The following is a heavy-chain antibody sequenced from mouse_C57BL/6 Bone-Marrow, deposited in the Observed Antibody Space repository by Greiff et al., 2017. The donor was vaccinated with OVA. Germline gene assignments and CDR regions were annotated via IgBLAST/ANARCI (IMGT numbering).Heavy chain of an antibody. CDR3: ARSGYGSSYGWFAY. CDR1: GYTFTSYW. V-gene: IGHV1-52*01. D-gene: IGHD1-1*01. Sequence: QVQLQQPGAELVRPGSSVKLSCKASGYTFTSYWMHWVKQRPIQGLEWIGNIDPSDSETHYNQKFKDKATLTVDKSSSTAYMQLSSLTSEDSAVYYCARSGYGSSYGWFAYWGQGTTLTVSS. CDR2: IDPSDSET. J-gene: IGHJ2*01.